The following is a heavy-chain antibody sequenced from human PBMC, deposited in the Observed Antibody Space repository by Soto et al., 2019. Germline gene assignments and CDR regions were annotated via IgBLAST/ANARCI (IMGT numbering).Heavy chain of an antibody. V-gene: IGHV4-59*08. CDR3: ARRYYDILTGYHYYFDS. J-gene: IGHJ4*02. CDR2: IYSGGSA. CDR1: CDSISSYY. D-gene: IGHD3-9*01. Sequence: SETLSLTCTVSCDSISSYYWSWIRQPPGKGLEWIGQIYSGGSANYNPSLKSRVSISLDTSKNQFSLEVRSVTAADTAVYYCARRYYDILTGYHYYFDSWGQGTRVTVSS.